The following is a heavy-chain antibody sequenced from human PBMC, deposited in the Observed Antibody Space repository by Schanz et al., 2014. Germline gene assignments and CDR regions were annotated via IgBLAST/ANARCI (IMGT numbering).Heavy chain of an antibody. CDR1: GYTFTRSG. J-gene: IGHJ3*02. CDR3: ARNIIATARAYDI. V-gene: IGHV1-18*01. Sequence: QVQLVQSGGEVKTPGASVKVSCKASGYTFTRSGISWVRQAPGQGLEWMGWINVYNGDTKFAKTFQDRVTLTTDTSTSTAYMELRSLRSDDTVVYYCARNIIATARAYDIWGQGTMVTVSS. D-gene: IGHD6-13*01. CDR2: INVYNGDT.